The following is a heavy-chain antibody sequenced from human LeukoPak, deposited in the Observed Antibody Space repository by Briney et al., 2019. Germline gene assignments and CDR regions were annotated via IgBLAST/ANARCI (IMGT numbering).Heavy chain of an antibody. V-gene: IGHV4-31*03. CDR3: ARGYCSGGSCYSGLFDY. J-gene: IGHJ4*02. CDR1: GGSISSGGYY. Sequence: SQTLSLTCPVSGGSISSGGYYWSWIRQHPGKGLEGIGYIYYSGSTYYNPSHKSRVTISVDTSQNQFSLKLSSVTAADTAVYYCARGYCSGGSCYSGLFDYWGQGTLVTVSS. D-gene: IGHD2-15*01. CDR2: IYYSGST.